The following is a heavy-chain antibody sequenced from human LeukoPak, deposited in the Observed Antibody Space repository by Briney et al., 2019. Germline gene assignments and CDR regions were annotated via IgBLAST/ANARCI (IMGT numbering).Heavy chain of an antibody. CDR3: ARFSCTRPYSSSSEGDYFDY. Sequence: ASVTVSCKASGYTFTSYDIHWVRQATGQGLEWMGWMNPNSGNTGYAQKFQGRVTMTRNTSISTAYMELSSLRSEDTAVYYCARFSCTRPYSSSSEGDYFDYWGQGTLVTVSS. J-gene: IGHJ4*02. CDR2: MNPNSGNT. CDR1: GYTFTSYD. D-gene: IGHD6-6*01. V-gene: IGHV1-8*01.